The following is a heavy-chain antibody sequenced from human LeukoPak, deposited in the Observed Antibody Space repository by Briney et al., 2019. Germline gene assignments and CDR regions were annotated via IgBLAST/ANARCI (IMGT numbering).Heavy chain of an antibody. Sequence: SETLSLTCVVYGGSFSGYYWSWIRQPPGKGLEWIGEINHSGSTNYNPSLKSRVTISVDTSKNQFSLKLSSVTAADTAVYYCARGRVRPPYYYDSSGYRAGWGQTNIKNTNAPFDYWGQGTLVTVSS. V-gene: IGHV4-34*01. D-gene: IGHD3-22*01. J-gene: IGHJ4*02. CDR2: INHSGST. CDR1: GGSFSGYY. CDR3: ARGRVRPPYYYDSSGYRAGWGQTNIKNTNAPFDY.